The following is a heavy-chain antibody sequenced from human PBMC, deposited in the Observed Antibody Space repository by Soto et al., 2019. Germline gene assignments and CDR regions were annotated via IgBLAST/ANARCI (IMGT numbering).Heavy chain of an antibody. D-gene: IGHD3-10*01. CDR1: GFTFSSFG. Sequence: EVQLVESGGGLVQPGGSLKLSCAASGFTFSSFGMNWVRQAPGKGLEWVANIKGDGSEKYYVDSVKGRFTISRDNAKNSLYLEMNSLRAEDTAVYYCAAGFPPDYWGQGTLVTVSS. J-gene: IGHJ4*02. V-gene: IGHV3-7*01. CDR2: IKGDGSEK. CDR3: AAGFPPDY.